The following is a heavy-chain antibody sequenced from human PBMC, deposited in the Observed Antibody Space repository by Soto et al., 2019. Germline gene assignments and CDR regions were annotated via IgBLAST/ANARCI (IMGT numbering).Heavy chain of an antibody. Sequence: GGSLRLSCAASGFTFSNAWMNWVRQAPGKGLEWVGRIKSKTDGGTTDYAAPVKGRFTISIDDSKNTLYLQMNSLKTEDTAVYYCTTITSIAARIDYWGQGTLVTVSS. J-gene: IGHJ4*02. CDR2: IKSKTDGGTT. CDR3: TTITSIAARIDY. V-gene: IGHV3-15*07. D-gene: IGHD6-6*01. CDR1: GFTFSNAW.